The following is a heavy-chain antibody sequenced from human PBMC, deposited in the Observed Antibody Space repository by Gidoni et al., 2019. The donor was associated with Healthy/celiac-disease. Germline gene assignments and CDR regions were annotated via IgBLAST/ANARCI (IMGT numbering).Heavy chain of an antibody. Sequence: EVQLVESGGGLVQPGGSLRLSCAASGFPFSSYSMNWVRQAPGKGLEWVSYISSSSSTIYYADSVKGRFTISRDNAKNSLYLQMNSLRAEDTAVYYCARDATSGDIVVAHYYYGMDVWGQGTTVTVSS. V-gene: IGHV3-48*01. J-gene: IGHJ6*02. CDR2: ISSSSSTI. CDR3: ARDATSGDIVVAHYYYGMDV. D-gene: IGHD2-2*01. CDR1: GFPFSSYS.